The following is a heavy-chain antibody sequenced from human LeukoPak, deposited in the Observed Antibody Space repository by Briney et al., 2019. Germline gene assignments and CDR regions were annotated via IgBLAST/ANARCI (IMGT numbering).Heavy chain of an antibody. V-gene: IGHV3-7*04. CDR2: IKQDGSEK. Sequence: GGSLRLSCAASGFTFSNYWMNWVRQAPGRGLEWVANIKQDGSEKYYVDSVKGRFTIARDNAKNSLYLQMNCLSAEDAAVYYCVGGGYWGQGTLVTVSS. CDR1: GFTFSNYW. CDR3: VGGGY. J-gene: IGHJ4*02.